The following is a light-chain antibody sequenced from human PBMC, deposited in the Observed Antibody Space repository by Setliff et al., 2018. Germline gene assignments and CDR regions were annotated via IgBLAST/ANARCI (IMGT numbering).Light chain of an antibody. CDR3: SSYAGSNNYV. V-gene: IGLV2-8*01. Sequence: QSALTQPPSASGSPGQSVTISCTGTGSDVGGYNYVSWYQQHPGKAPKLMIYEVSKWPSGVPDHFSGSKSGNTASLTVSGLQAEDEADYYCSSYAGSNNYVFGTGTKVTVL. CDR1: GSDVGGYNY. CDR2: EVS. J-gene: IGLJ1*01.